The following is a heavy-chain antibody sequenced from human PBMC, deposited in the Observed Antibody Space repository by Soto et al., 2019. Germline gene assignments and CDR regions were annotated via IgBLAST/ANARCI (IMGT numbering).Heavy chain of an antibody. D-gene: IGHD4-4*01. J-gene: IGHJ6*02. CDR1: DGFMNQYAW. CDR2: IHHTGSS. V-gene: IGHV4-4*02. CDR3: AAGTDYRWVF. Sequence: SETLSLTCGVSDGFMNQYAWWFSWVRQPPGKGLEWIGEIHHTGSSNYNPPFKSRVIMSVDTSKTQFSLNLNSVTAADTAIYYCAAGTDYRWVFWGQGTTVTVSS.